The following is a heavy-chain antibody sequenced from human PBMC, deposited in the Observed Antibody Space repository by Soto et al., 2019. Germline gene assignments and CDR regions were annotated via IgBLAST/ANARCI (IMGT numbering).Heavy chain of an antibody. CDR1: GFTFSSYV. Sequence: EVQLLESGGGLVQPGGSLRLSCAASGFTFSSYVMSWVRQAPQKGLQWLSAISGSGGAASYADSVKGRFTTARYNPERTWDLQMTRLRAEDTAVDYCTKGSYGSGAYSITDDWGQGTLVTVSS. D-gene: IGHD3-10*01. CDR2: ISGSGGAA. V-gene: IGHV3-23*01. J-gene: IGHJ4*02. CDR3: TKGSYGSGAYSITDD.